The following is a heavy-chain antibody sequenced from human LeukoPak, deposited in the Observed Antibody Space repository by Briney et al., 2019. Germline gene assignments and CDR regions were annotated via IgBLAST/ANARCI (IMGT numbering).Heavy chain of an antibody. J-gene: IGHJ4*02. CDR3: ARGGCSSNSCYYDY. D-gene: IGHD2-2*01. CDR1: GGSFSGYF. CDR2: INHSGST. V-gene: IGHV4-34*01. Sequence: SETLSLTCAVYGGSFSGYFWSWIRQPPGKGLEWIGEINHSGSTNYNPSLKSRVTISVDTSKNQFSLKVSSVTAADTAVYYCARGGCSSNSCYYDYWGQGTLVTVSS.